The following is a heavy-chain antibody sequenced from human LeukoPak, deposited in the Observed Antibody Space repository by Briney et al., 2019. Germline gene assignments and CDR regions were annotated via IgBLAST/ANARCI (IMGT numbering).Heavy chain of an antibody. J-gene: IGHJ4*02. V-gene: IGHV1-2*02. CDR1: GYTFTGYY. CDR2: INPNSGVT. CDR3: AREYGDYAYYFDY. D-gene: IGHD4-17*01. Sequence: ASVKVSCKASGYTFTGYYMHWVRQAPGQGLAWMGWINPNSGVTNYAQKFQGRVTMTTDTSISTAYMELSRLRSDDTAVYYCAREYGDYAYYFDYWGQGTLVTVSS.